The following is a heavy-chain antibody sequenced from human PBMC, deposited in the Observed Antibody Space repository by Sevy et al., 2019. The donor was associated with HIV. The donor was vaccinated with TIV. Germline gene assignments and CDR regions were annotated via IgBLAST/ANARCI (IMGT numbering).Heavy chain of an antibody. CDR3: ARAQPYYDSSGYHGPYWFDP. J-gene: IGHJ5*02. CDR2: INHSGST. Sequence: SETLSLTCAVYGGSFSGYYWSWIRQRPGKGLEWIGEINHSGSTNYNPSLKSRVTISVDTSKNQFSLKLSSVTAADTAVYYCARAQPYYDSSGYHGPYWFDPWGQGTLVTVSS. V-gene: IGHV4-34*01. CDR1: GGSFSGYY. D-gene: IGHD3-22*01.